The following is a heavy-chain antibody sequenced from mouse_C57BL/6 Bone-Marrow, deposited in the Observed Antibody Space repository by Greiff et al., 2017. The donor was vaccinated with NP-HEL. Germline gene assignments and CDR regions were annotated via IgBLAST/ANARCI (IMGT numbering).Heavy chain of an antibody. J-gene: IGHJ4*01. CDR1: GYTFTSYW. V-gene: IGHV1-69*01. D-gene: IGHD3-2*02. CDR2: IDPSDSYT. CDR3: ARRGQLSPFYYAMDY. Sequence: QVQLQQPGAELVKPGASVKLSCKASGYTFTSYWMHWVKQRPGQGLEWIGEIDPSDSYTNYNQKFKGKSTLTVDKSSSTAYMQLSSLTSEDSAVYYCARRGQLSPFYYAMDYWGQGTSVTVSS.